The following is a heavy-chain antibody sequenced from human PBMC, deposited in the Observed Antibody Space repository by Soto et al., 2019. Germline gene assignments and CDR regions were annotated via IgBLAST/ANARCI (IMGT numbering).Heavy chain of an antibody. CDR2: ISYDGSNK. J-gene: IGHJ3*02. CDR1: GFTFSSYA. D-gene: IGHD1-26*01. CDR3: ASGVLWDAQGKHDAFDN. Sequence: GGSLRLSCAASGFTFSSYAMHWVRQAPGKGLEWVAVISYDGSNKYYADSVKGRFTISRDNSKNTLYLQMNSLRAEDTAVYDGASGVLWDAQGKHDAFDNWGQGTMVTVSS. V-gene: IGHV3-30*04.